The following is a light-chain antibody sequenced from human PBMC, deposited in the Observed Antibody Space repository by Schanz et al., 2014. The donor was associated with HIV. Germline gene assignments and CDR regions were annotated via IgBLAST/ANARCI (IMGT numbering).Light chain of an antibody. Sequence: DIQMTQSPSTLSASVGDRVTMTCRASQSVSNWLAWYQQKPGNAPKLLIYKASRLESGVTSRFSGSGSGTDFTLTITSLQPDDFATYYCQQYDSYPYSFGQGTKLEIK. CDR1: QSVSNW. J-gene: IGKJ2*01. CDR3: QQYDSYPYS. V-gene: IGKV1-5*03. CDR2: KAS.